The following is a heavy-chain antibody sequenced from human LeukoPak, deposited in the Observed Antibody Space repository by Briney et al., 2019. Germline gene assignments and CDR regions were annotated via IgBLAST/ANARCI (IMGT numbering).Heavy chain of an antibody. J-gene: IGHJ2*01. V-gene: IGHV1-18*01. D-gene: IGHD3-22*01. CDR1: GYTFTSYD. CDR3: ARDRAGHYYDSSGYYYPYWYFDL. Sequence: ASVKVSCKASGYTFTSYDINWVRQATGQGLEWMGWISAYNGNTNYAQKLQGRVTMTTDTSTSTAYMELRSLRSDDTAVYYCARDRAGHYYDSSGYYYPYWYFDLWGRGTLVTVSS. CDR2: ISAYNGNT.